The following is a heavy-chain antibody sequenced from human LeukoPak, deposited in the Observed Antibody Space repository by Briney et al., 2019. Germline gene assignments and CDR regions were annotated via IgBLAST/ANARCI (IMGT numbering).Heavy chain of an antibody. CDR3: RGAGYYLAYYYLDV. Sequence: GGSLRLSCAASGFIFSGSALHWVRQASGKGLEWVGRIRGKANNYATGYAESVKGRFTISRDDSKNMVHLEMNNLKTEYTSVHDCRGAGYYLAYYYLDVWGKGTTVIVSS. D-gene: IGHD3-10*01. CDR2: IRGKANNYAT. J-gene: IGHJ6*03. V-gene: IGHV3-73*01. CDR1: GFIFSGSA.